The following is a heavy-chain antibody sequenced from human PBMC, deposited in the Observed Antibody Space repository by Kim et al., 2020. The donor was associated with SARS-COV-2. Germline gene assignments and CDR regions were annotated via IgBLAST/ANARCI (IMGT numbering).Heavy chain of an antibody. Sequence: SETLSLTCTVSGGSISSGGYYWSWIRQHPGKGLEWIGYIYYSGSTYYNPSLKSRVTISVDTSKNQFSLKLSSVTAADTAVYYCARDPTYYDFWSGYYQYYGMDVWGQGTTVTVSS. CDR1: GGSISSGGYY. CDR2: IYYSGST. J-gene: IGHJ6*02. V-gene: IGHV4-31*03. D-gene: IGHD3-3*01. CDR3: ARDPTYYDFWSGYYQYYGMDV.